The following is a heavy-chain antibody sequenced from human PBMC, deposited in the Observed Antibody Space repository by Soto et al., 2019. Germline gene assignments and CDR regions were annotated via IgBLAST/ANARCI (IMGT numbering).Heavy chain of an antibody. V-gene: IGHV3-21*01. Sequence: GSLRLSCAASGFTFSSYAMSWVRQAPGKGLEWVSSISSSSSYIYYADSVKGRFTISRDNAKNSLYLQMNSLRAEDTAVYYCANIALLPGIPATTGSVFDYPGQGTLVTLPS. CDR1: GFTFSSYA. CDR2: ISSSSSYI. CDR3: ANIALLPGIPATTGSVFDY. J-gene: IGHJ4*02. D-gene: IGHD1-20*01.